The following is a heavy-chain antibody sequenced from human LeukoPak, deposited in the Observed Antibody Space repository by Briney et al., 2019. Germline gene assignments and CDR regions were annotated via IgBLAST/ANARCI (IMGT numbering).Heavy chain of an antibody. CDR2: INHSGST. J-gene: IGHJ5*02. D-gene: IGHD5-18*01. V-gene: IGHV4-34*01. Sequence: SETLSLTCAVYGGSSSGYYWSWIRQPPGKGLEWIGEINHSGSTNYNPSLKSRVTISVDTSKNQFSLKLSSVTAADTAVYYCARGQLWSPEPFDPRGQGTLVTVSS. CDR1: GGSSSGYY. CDR3: ARGQLWSPEPFDP.